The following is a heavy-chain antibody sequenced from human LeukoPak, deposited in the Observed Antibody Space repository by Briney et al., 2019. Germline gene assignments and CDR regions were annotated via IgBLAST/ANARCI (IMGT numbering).Heavy chain of an antibody. Sequence: GGSLRLSCAASGFTFSSYAMIWVRQAPGKGREGVSAISGSGGSTYYADSVKGRFTISRDNSKTTLYLQMNSLRAEDTAVYYCAVIVVVIWDYWGQGTLVTVSS. J-gene: IGHJ4*02. CDR2: ISGSGGST. CDR1: GFTFSSYA. V-gene: IGHV3-23*01. CDR3: AVIVVVIWDY. D-gene: IGHD3-22*01.